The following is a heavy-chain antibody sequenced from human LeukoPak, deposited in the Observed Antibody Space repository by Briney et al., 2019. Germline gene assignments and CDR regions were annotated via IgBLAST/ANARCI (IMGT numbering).Heavy chain of an antibody. CDR3: VKDTGSGRSYYFDY. CDR1: GFSFGDYT. Sequence: PGGSLSLSCAASGFSFGDYTMNWVRQVPGKGLEWVSGISWNSGSVGYADSVKGRFTISRDNAKNSLYLQMNSLRDEDTALYYCVKDTGSGRSYYFDYWGQGTLVTVSS. CDR2: ISWNSGSV. J-gene: IGHJ4*02. V-gene: IGHV3-9*01. D-gene: IGHD6-19*01.